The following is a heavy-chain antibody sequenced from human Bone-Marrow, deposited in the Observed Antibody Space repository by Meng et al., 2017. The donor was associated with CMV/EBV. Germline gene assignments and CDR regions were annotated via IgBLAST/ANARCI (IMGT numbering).Heavy chain of an antibody. CDR2: IYYSGST. CDR3: ARDLREQRVSNWFDP. CDR1: GGSISSSSYY. D-gene: IGHD6-25*01. J-gene: IGHJ5*02. Sequence: SETLSLTCTVSGGSISSSSYYWGWIRQPPGKGLEWIGSIYYSGSTYYNPSLKSRVTISVDTSKNQFSLKLTSVTAADTAVYYCARDLREQRVSNWFDPWGQGTLVTVSS. V-gene: IGHV4-39*07.